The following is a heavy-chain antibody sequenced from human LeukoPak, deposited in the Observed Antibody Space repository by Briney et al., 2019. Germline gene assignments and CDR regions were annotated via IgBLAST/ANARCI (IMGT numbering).Heavy chain of an antibody. J-gene: IGHJ3*02. V-gene: IGHV4-4*09. CDR1: GSISSYY. CDR2: IYTSGST. CDR3: ARQKCTSTSCLSKNAFDI. Sequence: SETLSLTCTVSGSISSYYWSWIRQPPGKGLEWIGYIYTSGSTNYNPSLKSRVTISVDTSKNQFSLDLSSVTAADTAVYYCARQKCTSTSCLSKNAFDIWGQGTMVTVSS. D-gene: IGHD2-2*01.